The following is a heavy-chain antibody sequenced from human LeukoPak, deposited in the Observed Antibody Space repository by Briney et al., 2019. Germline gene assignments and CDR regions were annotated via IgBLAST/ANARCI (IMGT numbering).Heavy chain of an antibody. CDR1: GFTFTVYI. CDR3: ARGGQQMSDAMDV. V-gene: IGHV3-30-3*01. D-gene: IGHD6-13*01. J-gene: IGHJ6*02. CDR2: ISYDGTIE. Sequence: GGSLRLSCVASGFTFTVYIMHWVRQAPGKGLEWVTVISYDGTIEYYADSVKGRFTISKDNSKNRLYLQMNSLRTEDTAVYFCARGGQQMSDAMDVWGQGTTVTVSS.